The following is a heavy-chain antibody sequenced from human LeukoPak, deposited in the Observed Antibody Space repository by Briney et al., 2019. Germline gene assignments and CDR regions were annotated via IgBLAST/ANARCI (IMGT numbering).Heavy chain of an antibody. V-gene: IGHV1-69*13. Sequence: GASVKVSCKASGGTFSSYAISWVRQAPGQGLEWMGGIIPIFGTANYAQKFQGRVTITADESTSTAYMELSSLRSEDMAVYYCARSGVKYGSGSPTFDYWGQGTLVTVSS. CDR2: IIPIFGTA. CDR1: GGTFSSYA. J-gene: IGHJ4*02. D-gene: IGHD3-10*01. CDR3: ARSGVKYGSGSPTFDY.